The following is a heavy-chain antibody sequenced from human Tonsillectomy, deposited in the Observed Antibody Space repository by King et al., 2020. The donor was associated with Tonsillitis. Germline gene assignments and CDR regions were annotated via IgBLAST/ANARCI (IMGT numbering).Heavy chain of an antibody. J-gene: IGHJ3*02. CDR1: GFIFRNYW. Sequence: VQLVESGGALVQPGGSLRLSCAASGFIFRNYWMTWVRQAPGKGLEWVANIRHDGTQKNFVDSVKGRVTISQDNGKNSLHLGMNSRRAEDTAVYYCGSDLNFCASGICYDAFDIWGQGTKVTVSS. D-gene: IGHD3-10*01. CDR2: IRHDGTQK. CDR3: GSDLNFCASGICYDAFDI. V-gene: IGHV3-7*03.